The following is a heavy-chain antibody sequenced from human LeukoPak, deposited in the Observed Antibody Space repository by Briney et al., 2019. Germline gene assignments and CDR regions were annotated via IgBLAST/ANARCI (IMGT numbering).Heavy chain of an antibody. Sequence: SETLSLTCTVSGGSISSSSYYWGWIRQPPGKGLEWIGSIYYSGSTYYNPSLKRRVTISVDTSKNQFSLKLSSVTAADTAVYYCARYYYGSGSYFRGPTYYYYYMDVWGKGTTVTISS. D-gene: IGHD3-10*01. CDR2: IYYSGST. CDR3: ARYYYGSGSYFRGPTYYYYYMDV. V-gene: IGHV4-39*07. CDR1: GGSISSSSYY. J-gene: IGHJ6*03.